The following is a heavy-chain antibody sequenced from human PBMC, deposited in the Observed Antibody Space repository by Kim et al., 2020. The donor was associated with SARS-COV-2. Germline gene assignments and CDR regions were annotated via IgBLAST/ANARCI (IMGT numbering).Heavy chain of an antibody. J-gene: IGHJ4*02. CDR3: ARPSETIDC. CDR2: IYPRDSYT. V-gene: IGHV5-10-1*01. Sequence: GESLKISCQGSGYIFTSYWITWVRQMPGKGLEWMGRIYPRDSYTNYSASFQGHVTISADKSISTAYLQWSSLKASDTAMYYCARPSETIDCWGQGTLVTVSS. CDR1: GYIFTSYW.